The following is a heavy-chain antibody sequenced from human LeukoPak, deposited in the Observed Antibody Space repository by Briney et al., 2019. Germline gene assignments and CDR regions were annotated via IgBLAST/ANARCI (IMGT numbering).Heavy chain of an antibody. CDR1: GYTFTGYY. CDR2: INPNSGGT. J-gene: IGHJ4*02. Sequence: GASVKVSCKASGYTFTGYYMHWVRQAPGQGLEWMGWINPNSGGTNYAQKFQGRVTMTRDTSISTAYMELSRLRSDDTAVYYCARVEEFSQWLTYFDYWGQGTLVTVSS. D-gene: IGHD6-19*01. CDR3: ARVEEFSQWLTYFDY. V-gene: IGHV1-2*02.